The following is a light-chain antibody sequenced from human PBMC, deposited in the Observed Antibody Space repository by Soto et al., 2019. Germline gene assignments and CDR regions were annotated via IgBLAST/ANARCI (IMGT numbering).Light chain of an antibody. J-gene: IGKJ1*01. CDR2: KAS. Sequence: DIQMTQSPSTLSASVGDRVTITCRASQSISSWLAWYQQKPGKAPKLLIYKASSLESGVPSRFSGSGSGTEFTLALSCLQPDDFATYYCQPYNSYWTFGQGTKVEIK. CDR1: QSISSW. V-gene: IGKV1-5*03. CDR3: QPYNSYWT.